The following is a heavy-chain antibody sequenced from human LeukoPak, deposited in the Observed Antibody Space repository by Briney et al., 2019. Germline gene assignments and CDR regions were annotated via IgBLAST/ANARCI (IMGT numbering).Heavy chain of an antibody. Sequence: GGSLRLSCAASGFTFTSYSMSWVRQAPGKGLEWVSGTSDRGDYTYYADSVKGRFTISRDNSKNTLYLQMNSLRAEDTAVYYCAKVRWIAVTTTFDCWGQGTLVTVSS. J-gene: IGHJ5*01. V-gene: IGHV3-23*01. CDR2: TSDRGDYT. D-gene: IGHD4-17*01. CDR1: GFTFTSYS. CDR3: AKVRWIAVTTTFDC.